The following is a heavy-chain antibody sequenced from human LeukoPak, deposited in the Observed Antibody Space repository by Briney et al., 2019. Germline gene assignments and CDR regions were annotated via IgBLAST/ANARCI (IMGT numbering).Heavy chain of an antibody. CDR3: ARGQRRDGYNYYFDY. V-gene: IGHV3-30-3*01. CDR2: ISYDGSNK. J-gene: IGHJ4*02. CDR1: GFTFSSYA. Sequence: PGGSLRLSCAASGFTFSSYAMHWVRQAPGKGLEWVAVISYDGSNKYYADSVKGRFTISRDNSKNTLYLQMNSLRAEDTAVYYCARGQRRDGYNYYFDYWGQGTLVTVSS. D-gene: IGHD5-24*01.